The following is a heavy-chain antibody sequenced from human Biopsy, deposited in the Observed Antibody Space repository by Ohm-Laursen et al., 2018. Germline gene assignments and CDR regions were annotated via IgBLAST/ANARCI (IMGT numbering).Heavy chain of an antibody. CDR3: AADINVWNVNY. D-gene: IGHD1-1*01. J-gene: IGHJ4*02. V-gene: IGHV1-24*01. Sequence: SVKVSCKVSGYTLTELSMHWVRQAPGKGLEWMGSFAPENGKTVYAQNFQARVSMTEDTSTDTAYMELRSLRSEDTAVYYCAADINVWNVNYWGQGTQVTVSS. CDR1: GYTLTELS. CDR2: FAPENGKT.